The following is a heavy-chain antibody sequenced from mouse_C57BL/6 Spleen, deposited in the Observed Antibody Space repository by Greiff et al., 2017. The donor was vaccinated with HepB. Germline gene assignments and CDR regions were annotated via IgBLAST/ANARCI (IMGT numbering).Heavy chain of an antibody. CDR1: GFTFSDYG. J-gene: IGHJ3*01. V-gene: IGHV5-17*01. CDR2: ISSGSSTI. CDR3: ARPRITTVVDGFAY. Sequence: VQLKESGGGLVKPGGSLKLSCAASGFTFSDYGMHWVRQAPEKGLEWVAYISSGSSTIYYADTVKGRFTISRDNAKNTLFLQMTSLRSEDTAMYYCARPRITTVVDGFAYWGQGTLVTVSA. D-gene: IGHD1-1*01.